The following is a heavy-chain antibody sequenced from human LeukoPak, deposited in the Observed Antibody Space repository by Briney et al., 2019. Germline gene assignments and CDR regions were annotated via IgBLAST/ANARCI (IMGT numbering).Heavy chain of an antibody. V-gene: IGHV3-11*01. CDR2: ISSSGSTI. CDR1: GFTFSDYY. J-gene: IGHJ4*02. Sequence: GSLRLSCAASGFTFSDYYMSWIRQAPGKGLEWVSYISSSGSTIYYADSVKGRFTISRDNAKNSLYLQMNSLRAEDTAVYYCARAFYTYYDFWSGPNGYFDYWGQGTLVTVSS. CDR3: ARAFYTYYDFWSGPNGYFDY. D-gene: IGHD3-3*01.